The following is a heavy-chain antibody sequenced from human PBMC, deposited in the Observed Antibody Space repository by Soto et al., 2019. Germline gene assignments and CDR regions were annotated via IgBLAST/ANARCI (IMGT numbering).Heavy chain of an antibody. CDR2: ISPYSGNT. J-gene: IGHJ6*02. Sequence: QVQLVQSGDEVSKPRSSVKVSCKASGYVFVNYGIAWVRQAPGQGLEWMGWISPYSGNTHYASKVQGRLTMNTDTSTSTSYMDLGRLKSDDTAVYYCAMVDNYVPPTPQDVWGQGTTVTVSS. CDR1: GYVFVNYG. D-gene: IGHD3-16*01. V-gene: IGHV1-18*01. CDR3: AMVDNYVPPTPQDV.